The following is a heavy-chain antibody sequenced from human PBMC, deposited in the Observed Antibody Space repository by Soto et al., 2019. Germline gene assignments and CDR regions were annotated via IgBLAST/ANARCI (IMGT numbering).Heavy chain of an antibody. CDR3: ARVGPSTVVTRSRTKKFDY. CDR2: ISAYNGNT. CDR1: GYTFTSYG. D-gene: IGHD4-17*01. Sequence: ASVKVSCKASGYTFTSYGISWVRQAPGQGLEWMGWISAYNGNTNYAQKLQGRVTMTTDTSTSTAYMELRSLRSDDTAVYYCARVGPSTVVTRSRTKKFDYWGQGTLVTVSS. J-gene: IGHJ4*02. V-gene: IGHV1-18*01.